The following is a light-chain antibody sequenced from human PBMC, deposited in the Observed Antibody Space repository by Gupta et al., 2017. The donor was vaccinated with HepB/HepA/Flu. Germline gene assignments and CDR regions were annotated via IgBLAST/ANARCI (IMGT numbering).Light chain of an antibody. CDR3: SSYSTSTTLVI. CDR1: SSDIGALNY. V-gene: IGLV2-14*03. Sequence: QSGLTQPASVSGSPGQSITISCTGTSSDIGALNYVSWYQQYPDKAPELVIYDVSNRPSGVSNRFSGSKSGNTASLTISGLQAEDEADYYCSSYSTSTTLVIFGGGIKLTVL. CDR2: DVS. J-gene: IGLJ2*01.